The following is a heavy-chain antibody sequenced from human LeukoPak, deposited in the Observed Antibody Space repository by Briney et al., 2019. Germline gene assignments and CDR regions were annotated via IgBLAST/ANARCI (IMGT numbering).Heavy chain of an antibody. CDR3: AKDARGSGSLIDY. CDR2: ISYDGSNK. V-gene: IGHV3-30*18. J-gene: IGHJ4*02. D-gene: IGHD3-10*01. CDR1: GFTFSSYG. Sequence: GGSLRLSCAASGFTFSSYGMHWVRQAPGKGLEWVAVISYDGSNKYYADSVKGRFTISRDNSKNTLYLQVNSLRAEDTAVYYCAKDARGSGSLIDYWGQGTLVTVSS.